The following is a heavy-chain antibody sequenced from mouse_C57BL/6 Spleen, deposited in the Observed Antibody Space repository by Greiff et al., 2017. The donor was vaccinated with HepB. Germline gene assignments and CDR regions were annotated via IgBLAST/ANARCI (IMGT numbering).Heavy chain of an antibody. CDR3: AREESYYDSLPGDY. CDR1: GYTFTSYW. D-gene: IGHD2-4*01. Sequence: QVQLQQPGAELVKPGASVKLSCKASGYTFTSYWMHWVKQRPGRGLEWIGRIDPNSGGTKYNEKFKSKATLTVDKPSSTAYMQLSSLTSEDSAVYYCAREESYYDSLPGDYWGQGTTLTVSS. CDR2: IDPNSGGT. J-gene: IGHJ2*01. V-gene: IGHV1-72*01.